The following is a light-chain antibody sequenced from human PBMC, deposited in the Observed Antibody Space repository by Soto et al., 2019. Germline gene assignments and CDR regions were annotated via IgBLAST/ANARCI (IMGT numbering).Light chain of an antibody. Sequence: ETVMTQSPATLSVSPGERVTLSCRASQSFSSNLAWYQQKPGQAPRLLVYGASTRATGIPARFSGSGSGTEFTLTISSLQSEDFAVYYCQQSNNWPKTFGQGTKVEIK. V-gene: IGKV3-15*01. J-gene: IGKJ1*01. CDR2: GAS. CDR3: QQSNNWPKT. CDR1: QSFSSN.